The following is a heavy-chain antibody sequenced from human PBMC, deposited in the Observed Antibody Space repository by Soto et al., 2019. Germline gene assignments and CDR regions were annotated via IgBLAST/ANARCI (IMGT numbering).Heavy chain of an antibody. J-gene: IGHJ6*03. CDR1: GYTFTSYA. Sequence: ASVKVSCKASGYTFTSYAMHWVRQAPGQRLEWMGWINAGNGNTKYSQKFQGRVTITRDTSASTAYMELSSLRSEDTAVYYCARDEAYYYYYYMDVWGKGTTVTVSS. CDR3: ARDEAYYYYYYMDV. V-gene: IGHV1-3*01. CDR2: INAGNGNT.